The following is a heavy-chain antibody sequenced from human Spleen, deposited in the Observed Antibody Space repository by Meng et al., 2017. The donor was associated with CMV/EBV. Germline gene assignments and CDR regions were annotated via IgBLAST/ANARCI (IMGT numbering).Heavy chain of an antibody. V-gene: IGHV3-30*04. CDR1: GFKFRNYA. CDR2: ISYDGSNQ. Sequence: SGFKFRNYAMHWVRQAPGKGLEWVSIISYDGSNQYYADSVKGRFSISRDNSRNTVSLQMNSLRAEDTAVYYCASDFWSGSSPSGTFDFWGQGTLVTVSS. D-gene: IGHD3-3*01. J-gene: IGHJ4*02. CDR3: ASDFWSGSSPSGTFDF.